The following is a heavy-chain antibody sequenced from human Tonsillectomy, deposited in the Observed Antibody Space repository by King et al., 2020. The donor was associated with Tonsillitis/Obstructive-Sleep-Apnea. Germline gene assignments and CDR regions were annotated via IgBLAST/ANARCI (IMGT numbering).Heavy chain of an antibody. CDR3: TKNSSDCSSAVCYNYMDV. D-gene: IGHD2-2*02. Sequence: VQLVESGGGLVQPGRSLRLSCEASGFTLDDYDMHWVRQAPGKGLEWVSGISWNSGRIGYADSVKGRFTVSRDNAKNSLYLQMNSLRAEDTALYYCTKNSSDCSSAVCYNYMDVWGKGTAVTVSS. CDR2: ISWNSGRI. CDR1: GFTLDDYD. J-gene: IGHJ6*03. V-gene: IGHV3-9*01.